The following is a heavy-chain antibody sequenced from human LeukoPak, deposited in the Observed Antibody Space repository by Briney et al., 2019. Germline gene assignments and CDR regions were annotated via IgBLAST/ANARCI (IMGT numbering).Heavy chain of an antibody. D-gene: IGHD3-22*01. CDR1: GFTFSSYA. J-gene: IGHJ6*02. CDR3: AKDLPHYYDSSGYYSLDYYYGMDV. CDR2: ISYDGSNK. Sequence: GGSLRLSCAASGFTFSSYAMHWVRQAPGKGLEWVAVISYDGSNKYYADSVKGRFTISRDNSKNTLYLQMNSLRAEDTAVYYCAKDLPHYYDSSGYYSLDYYYGMDVWGQGTTVTVSS. V-gene: IGHV3-30*04.